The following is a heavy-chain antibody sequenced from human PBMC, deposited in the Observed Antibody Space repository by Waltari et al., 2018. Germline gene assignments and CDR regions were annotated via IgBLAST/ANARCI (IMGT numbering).Heavy chain of an antibody. CDR3: AKDPPRGAFDI. CDR1: GFTFRIYA. V-gene: IGHV3-23*01. Sequence: EVQLLVSVCGLVQPGGSLLLSCASSGFTFRIYAISWLRPAPGQGQGKGLEWVSAISGSGGSTYYADSVKGRFTISRDNSKNTLYLQMNSLRAEDTAVYYCAKDPPRGAFDIWGQGTMVTVSS. CDR2: ISGSGGST. J-gene: IGHJ3*02.